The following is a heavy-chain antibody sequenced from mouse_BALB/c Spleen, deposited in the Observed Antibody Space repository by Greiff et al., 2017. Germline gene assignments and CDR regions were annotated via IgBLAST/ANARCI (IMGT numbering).Heavy chain of an antibody. Sequence: VQLQQSGAELVRPGTSVKISCKASGYAFTNYWLGWVKQRPGHGLEWIGDIYPGSGNTYYNEKFKGKATLTADKSSSTAYMQLSSLTSEDSAVYFCARSRIYYGSSYLDYWGQGTTRTVSS. CDR1: GYAFTNYW. CDR2: IYPGSGNT. D-gene: IGHD1-1*01. J-gene: IGHJ2*01. V-gene: IGHV1-63*01. CDR3: ARSRIYYGSSYLDY.